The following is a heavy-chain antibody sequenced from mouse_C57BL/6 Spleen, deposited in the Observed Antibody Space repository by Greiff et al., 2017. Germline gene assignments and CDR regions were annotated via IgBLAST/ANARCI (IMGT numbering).Heavy chain of an antibody. V-gene: IGHV1-26*01. D-gene: IGHD2-5*01. CDR3: ARYYSNYVGAMDY. CDR1: GYTFTDYY. Sequence: EVQLQQSGPELVKPGASVKISCKASGYTFTDYYMNWVKQSHGKSLEWIGDINPNNGGTSYNQKFKGKATLTVDKSSSTAYMELRSLTSEDSAVXYCARYYSNYVGAMDYWGQGTSVTVSS. CDR2: INPNNGGT. J-gene: IGHJ4*01.